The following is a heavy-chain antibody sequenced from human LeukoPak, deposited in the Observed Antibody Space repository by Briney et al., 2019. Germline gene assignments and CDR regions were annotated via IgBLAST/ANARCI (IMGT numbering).Heavy chain of an antibody. J-gene: IGHJ3*02. CDR3: ATEGFTYGYHGIDI. CDR2: IKAKTNGGTA. Sequence: SGGSLRLSCAASGFTFSSYSMSWVRRAPGKGLEWVGRIKAKTNGGTADYTPPVKGRFTISRDDSKNTLYLQMNSLKSDDTAVYYCATEGFTYGYHGIDIWGQGTIVTVSS. V-gene: IGHV3-15*01. CDR1: GFTFSSYS. D-gene: IGHD5-18*01.